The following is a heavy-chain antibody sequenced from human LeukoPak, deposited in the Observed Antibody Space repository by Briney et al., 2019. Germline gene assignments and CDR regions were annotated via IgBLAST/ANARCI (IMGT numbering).Heavy chain of an antibody. Sequence: SETLSLTCTVSGDSISSSSYYWGWIRQPPGKGLEWIGSIFHSGSTYYNPSLKSRVTISVDTSKNQFSLKLTSVTAADTAVYYCARSWFSTGPADYWGQGALVTVAS. D-gene: IGHD6-13*01. CDR1: GDSISSSSYY. CDR2: IFHSGST. J-gene: IGHJ4*02. CDR3: ARSWFSTGPADY. V-gene: IGHV4-39*01.